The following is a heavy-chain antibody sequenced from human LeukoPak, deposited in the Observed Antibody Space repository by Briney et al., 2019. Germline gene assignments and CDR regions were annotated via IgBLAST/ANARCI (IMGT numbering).Heavy chain of an antibody. J-gene: IGHJ6*03. CDR1: GGTFSSYA. Sequence: SVKVSCKASGGTFSSYAISWVRQAPGRGLEWMGGIIPIFGTANYAQKFQGRVTITADESTSTAYMELSSLRSEDTAVYYCAIGVVPAAFYYYYYMDVWGKGTTVTVSS. CDR2: IIPIFGTA. V-gene: IGHV1-69*13. D-gene: IGHD2-2*01. CDR3: AIGVVPAAFYYYYYMDV.